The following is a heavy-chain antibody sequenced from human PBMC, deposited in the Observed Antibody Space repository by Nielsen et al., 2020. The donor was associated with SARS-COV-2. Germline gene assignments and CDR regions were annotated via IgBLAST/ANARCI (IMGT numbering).Heavy chain of an antibody. CDR3: ARERYSSSSDY. CDR1: GYTFTSYD. D-gene: IGHD6-6*01. CDR2: MNPNSGNT. Sequence: ASVKVSCKASGYTFTSYDINWVRQATGQGLEWMGWMNPNSGNTGYAQKFQGRVTMTTDTSTSTAYMELRSLRSDDTAVYYCARERYSSSSDYWGQGTLVTVSS. J-gene: IGHJ4*02. V-gene: IGHV1-8*01.